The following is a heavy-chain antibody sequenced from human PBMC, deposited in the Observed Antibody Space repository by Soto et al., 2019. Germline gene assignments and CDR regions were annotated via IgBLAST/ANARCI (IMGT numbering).Heavy chain of an antibody. CDR1: GYTFTSHY. Sequence: QVQLVQSGAEVKKPGASVKVSCKASGYTFTSHYMHWVRQAPGQGLEWMGIINPSGGSRSYAQKFQGRVTMTRDTSTSTLYMELSSLRSEDTAVYYCARSYSYYYMDVWGKGTTVTVSS. J-gene: IGHJ6*03. V-gene: IGHV1-46*01. CDR3: ARSYSYYYMDV. CDR2: INPSGGSR.